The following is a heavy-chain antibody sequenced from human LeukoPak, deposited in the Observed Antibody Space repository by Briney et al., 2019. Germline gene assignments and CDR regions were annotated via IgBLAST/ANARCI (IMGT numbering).Heavy chain of an antibody. J-gene: IGHJ4*02. Sequence: GGSLRLSCAASGFTFSSYEMNWVRQAPGKGLEWVSYISSGSTIYYADSVKGRFTISRDNAKNSLYLQMNSLRAEDTAVYYCARDQRYSSSSGGIDYWGQGTLVTVSS. CDR2: ISSGSTI. CDR1: GFTFSSYE. CDR3: ARDQRYSSSSGGIDY. V-gene: IGHV3-48*03. D-gene: IGHD6-6*01.